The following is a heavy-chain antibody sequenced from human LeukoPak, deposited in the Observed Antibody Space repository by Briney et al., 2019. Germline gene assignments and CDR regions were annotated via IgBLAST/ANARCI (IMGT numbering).Heavy chain of an antibody. CDR3: ARVIAAAGTRGEGDYFDY. V-gene: IGHV1-2*02. CDR2: INPNSGGT. D-gene: IGHD6-13*01. J-gene: IGHJ4*02. CDR1: GYTFTGYY. Sequence: GASAKVSCKASGYTFTGYYMHWVRRAPGQGLEWMGWINPNSGGTNYAQKFQGRVTMTRDTSISTAYMELSRLRSDDTAVYYCARVIAAAGTRGEGDYFDYWGQGTLVTVSS.